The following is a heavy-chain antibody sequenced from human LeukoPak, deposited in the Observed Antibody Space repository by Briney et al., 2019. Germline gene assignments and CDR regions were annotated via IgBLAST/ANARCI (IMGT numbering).Heavy chain of an antibody. CDR3: ARDNIVVVPAAIVFDP. Sequence: ASVKVSCKASGGTFSSYAISWVRQAPGQGLEWVGWISAYNGNTNYAQKLQGRVTMTTDTSTSTAYMELRSLRSDDTAVYYCARDNIVVVPAAIVFDPWGQGTLVTVSS. CDR2: ISAYNGNT. V-gene: IGHV1-18*01. CDR1: GGTFSSYA. J-gene: IGHJ5*02. D-gene: IGHD2-2*02.